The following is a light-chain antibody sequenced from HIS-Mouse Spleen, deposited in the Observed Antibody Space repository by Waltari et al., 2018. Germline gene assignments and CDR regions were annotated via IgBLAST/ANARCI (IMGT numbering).Light chain of an antibody. J-gene: IGKJ4*01. CDR2: DAS. CDR1: KGISSA. V-gene: IGKV1-13*02. Sequence: AIQLTHSPSSLSASVGARVTITCRASKGISSALAWYQQKPGKAPKLLIYDASSLESGVPSRFSGSGSGTDFTLTISSLQPEDFATYYCQQFNSYPLLTFGGGTKVEIK. CDR3: QQFNSYPLLT.